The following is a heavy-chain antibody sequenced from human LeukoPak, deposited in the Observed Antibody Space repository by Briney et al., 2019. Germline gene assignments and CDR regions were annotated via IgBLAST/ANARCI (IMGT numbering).Heavy chain of an antibody. CDR3: VRGPYGSGISNWFDP. CDR1: DGAIAGYS. Sequence: SETLSLTCTVSDGAIAGYSWSWIRQPPGKGLEWIGYIYYSGDTNYNPSLQSRVTVSVDTSKNQFSLKLTSVTAADTAVYYCVRGPYGSGISNWFDPWAREPWSPSPQ. CDR2: IYYSGDT. J-gene: IGHJ5*02. V-gene: IGHV4-59*01. D-gene: IGHD3-10*01.